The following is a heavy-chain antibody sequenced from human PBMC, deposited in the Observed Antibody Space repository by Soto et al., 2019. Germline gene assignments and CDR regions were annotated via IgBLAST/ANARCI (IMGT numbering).Heavy chain of an antibody. D-gene: IGHD2-15*01. Sequence: SSETLSLTCTVSGGSISNSSYLWGWIRQPPGEGLQWIGSVSYSESTYYNPSLKSRVTISVDTSKNQFSLKLSSVTAADTAVYYCATVAIGSFHHWGQGTLVTVSS. V-gene: IGHV4-39*01. J-gene: IGHJ1*01. CDR1: GGSISNSSYL. CDR2: VSYSEST. CDR3: ATVAIGSFHH.